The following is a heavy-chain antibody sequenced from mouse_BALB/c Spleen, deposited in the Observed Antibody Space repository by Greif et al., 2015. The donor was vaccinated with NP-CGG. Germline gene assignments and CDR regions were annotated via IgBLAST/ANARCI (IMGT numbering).Heavy chain of an antibody. CDR1: GYTFTSYT. CDR2: INPSSGYT. J-gene: IGHJ4*01. CDR3: ARYYGSSYAMDY. D-gene: IGHD1-1*01. V-gene: IGHV1-4*01. Sequence: VKLMESGAELARPGASVKMSCKASGYTFTSYTMHWVKQRPGQGLEWIGYINPSSGYTNYNQKFKDKATLTADKSSSTAYMQLSSLTSEDSAVYYCARYYGSSYAMDYWGQGTPVTVSS.